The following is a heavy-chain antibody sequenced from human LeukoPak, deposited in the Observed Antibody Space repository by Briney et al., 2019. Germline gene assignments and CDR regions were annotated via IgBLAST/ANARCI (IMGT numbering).Heavy chain of an antibody. CDR1: GITFSGHW. D-gene: IGHD1-14*01. CDR3: AREEIEPSTHPFDP. V-gene: IGHV3-74*03. CDR2: INGDGSST. J-gene: IGHJ5*02. Sequence: PGGSLRLSCAAPGITFSGHWMHWVRQTPGKGLVWVSRINGDGSSTAYADSVKGRFTISRDNAKNTVYLQMNSLRVDDTAVYYCAREEIEPSTHPFDPWGQGTLVTVSS.